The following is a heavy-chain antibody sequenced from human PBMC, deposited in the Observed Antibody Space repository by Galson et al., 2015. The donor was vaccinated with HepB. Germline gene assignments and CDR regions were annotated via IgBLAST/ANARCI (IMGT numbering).Heavy chain of an antibody. CDR3: ARGCIAAAGTSCYGMDV. D-gene: IGHD6-13*01. J-gene: IGHJ6*02. CDR2: IIPILGIA. V-gene: IGHV1-69*04. Sequence: SVKVSCKASGGTFSSYAISWVRQAPGQGLEWMGRIIPILGIANYAQKFQGRVTITADKSTSTAYMELSSLRSEDTAVYYCARGCIAAAGTSCYGMDVWGQGTTVTVSS. CDR1: GGTFSSYA.